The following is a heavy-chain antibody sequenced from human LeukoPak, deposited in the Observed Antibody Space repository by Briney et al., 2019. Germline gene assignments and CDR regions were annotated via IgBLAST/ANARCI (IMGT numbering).Heavy chain of an antibody. D-gene: IGHD1-14*01. CDR3: ARGYGTDY. CDR2: ISSSSSYT. CDR1: GFIFSDCY. V-gene: IGHV3-11*03. J-gene: IGHJ4*02. Sequence: PGGSLRLSCAASGFIFSDCYMTWIRQAPGKGLEWVSYISSSSSYTNYADSVKGRFTISRDNAKNSLFLQMNSLRAEDTATYYCARGYGTDYSGQGTLVTVSS.